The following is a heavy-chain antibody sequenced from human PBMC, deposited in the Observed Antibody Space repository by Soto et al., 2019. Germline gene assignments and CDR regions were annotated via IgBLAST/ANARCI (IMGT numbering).Heavy chain of an antibody. V-gene: IGHV5-51*01. D-gene: IGHD2-2*01. CDR2: IYPGDSDT. J-gene: IGHJ4*02. CDR3: AGPGYCSRTDCSDFDY. Sequence: PGESLKISCKGSGYSFTNYWIAWVRQMPGKGLEWMGIIYPGDSDTTYSPSFQGQVTFSADKSISTAYLKWSSLKASDTAMYYCAGPGYCSRTDCSDFDYWGQGTQVTVSS. CDR1: GYSFTNYW.